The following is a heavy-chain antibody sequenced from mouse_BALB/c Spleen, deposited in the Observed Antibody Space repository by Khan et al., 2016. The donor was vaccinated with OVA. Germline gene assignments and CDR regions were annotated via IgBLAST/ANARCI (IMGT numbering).Heavy chain of an antibody. CDR2: INTYTGEP. V-gene: IGHV9-3-1*01. J-gene: IGHJ1*01. Sequence: QIQLVQSGPELKKPGETVKISCKAFGYTFTNYGMNWVKQSPGKGLKWMGWINTYTGEPTYADDFKGRFAFSLETSATTAYLQINNLRNEDTATXFCARMKPYWYFDVWGAGTTVTVSS. CDR1: GYTFTNYG. CDR3: ARMKPYWYFDV.